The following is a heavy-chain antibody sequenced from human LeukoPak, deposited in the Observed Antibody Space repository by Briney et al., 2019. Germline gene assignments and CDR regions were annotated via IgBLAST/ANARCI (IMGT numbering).Heavy chain of an antibody. V-gene: IGHV3-13*04. D-gene: IGHD3-10*01. Sequence: GGSLRLFCAASGFTFSSYHMHWVRQATGQDLEWVSGIGTAGDTYYAGSVKGRFTISRGNAKNSFYLQMNSLRPGDTAVYYCARVSGSGSYYYDFWGQGILVTVSS. CDR1: GFTFSSYH. CDR2: IGTAGDT. CDR3: ARVSGSGSYYYDF. J-gene: IGHJ4*02.